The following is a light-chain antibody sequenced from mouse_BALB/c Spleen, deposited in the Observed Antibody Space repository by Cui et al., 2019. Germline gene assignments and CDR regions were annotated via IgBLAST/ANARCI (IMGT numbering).Light chain of an antibody. J-gene: IGKJ5*01. CDR3: QQRSSYPLT. CDR2: STS. CDR1: SSVSY. Sequence: QIVLTQSPAIMSASPGEKVTITWSASSSVSYMHWFQQKPGTSPKLWIYSTSNLASGVPARFSGSGSGTSYSLTISRMEAEDAATYYCQQRSSYPLTFGAGTKLELK. V-gene: IGKV4-57*01.